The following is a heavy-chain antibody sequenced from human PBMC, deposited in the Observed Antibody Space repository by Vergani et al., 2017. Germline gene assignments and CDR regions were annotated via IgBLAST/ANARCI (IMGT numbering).Heavy chain of an antibody. Sequence: EVQLLESGGGLVQPGGSLRLSCAASGFTFSSYAMSWVRQAPGKGLEWVSAISGSGGSTYYADSVKGRFTISRDNSKNTLYLKMNSLRAEDPAVYYCAKDRSYGDDLVVLLTVGCYDYWGQGTLVTVSS. CDR1: GFTFSSYA. CDR2: ISGSGGST. CDR3: AKDRSYGDDLVVLLTVGCYDY. J-gene: IGHJ4*02. V-gene: IGHV3-23*01. D-gene: IGHD4-17*01.